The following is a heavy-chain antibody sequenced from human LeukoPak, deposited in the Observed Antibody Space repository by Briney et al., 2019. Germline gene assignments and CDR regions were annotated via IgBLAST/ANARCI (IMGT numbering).Heavy chain of an antibody. CDR3: AREPTVTTSWNYYYGMDV. Sequence: GGSLRLSCAASGFTFGSYAMHWVRQAPGKGLEWVAVISYDGSNKYYADSVKGRFTISRDNSKNTLYLQMNSLRAEDTAVYYCAREPTVTTSWNYYYGMDVWGQGTTVTVSS. CDR1: GFTFGSYA. D-gene: IGHD4-17*01. CDR2: ISYDGSNK. V-gene: IGHV3-30-3*01. J-gene: IGHJ6*02.